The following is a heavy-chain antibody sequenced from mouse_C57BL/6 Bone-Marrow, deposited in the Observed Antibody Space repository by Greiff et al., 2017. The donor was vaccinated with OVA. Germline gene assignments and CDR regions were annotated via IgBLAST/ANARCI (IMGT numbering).Heavy chain of an antibody. CDR2: IFPGSGST. CDR1: GYTFTSHW. CDR3: ARSNYGSYWCFDV. J-gene: IGHJ1*03. V-gene: IGHV1-56*01. D-gene: IGHD1-1*01. Sequence: QVHVKQSGPELVRPGASVKISCKAPGYTFTSHWMQWVRQRPGQGLEWIGEIFPGSGSTYYNEKFKGKATLTVDTSSRTAYMQLSSLTSVGSAVYFCARSNYGSYWCFDVWGTEATVSVSS.